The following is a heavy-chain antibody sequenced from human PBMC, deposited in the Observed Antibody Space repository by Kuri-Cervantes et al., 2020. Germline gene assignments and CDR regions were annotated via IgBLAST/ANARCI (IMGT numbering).Heavy chain of an antibody. Sequence: ASVKVSCKASGGTFSSYAISWVRQAPGQGLEWMGGMNPNSGNTGYAQKFQGRVTMTRNTSISTAYMELSSLRSEDTAVYYCARGRRRVWFGELWRTEKSRYYFDYWGQGTLVTDSS. J-gene: IGHJ4*02. CDR3: ARGRRRVWFGELWRTEKSRYYFDY. CDR2: MNPNSGNT. CDR1: GGTFSSYA. V-gene: IGHV1-8*02. D-gene: IGHD3-10*01.